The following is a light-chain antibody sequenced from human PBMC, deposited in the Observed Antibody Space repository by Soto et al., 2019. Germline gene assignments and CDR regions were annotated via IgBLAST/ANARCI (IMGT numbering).Light chain of an antibody. CDR2: RAS. CDR1: QSVSSY. Sequence: EIVLTQSPGTLSLSPGERATLSCRASQSVSSYLAWYQQKPGQAPRLLIYRASSRPTGIPDRFSGSGSGTYFSLSISRLEPEDFAVYYCQQYGGSPRTFGQGTKFEIK. CDR3: QQYGGSPRT. J-gene: IGKJ2*01. V-gene: IGKV3-20*01.